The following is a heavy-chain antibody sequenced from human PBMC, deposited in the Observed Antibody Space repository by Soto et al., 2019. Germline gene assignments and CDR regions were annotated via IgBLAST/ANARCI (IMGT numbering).Heavy chain of an antibody. CDR1: GFTFSSYA. D-gene: IGHD3-10*01. CDR3: AKGGITMVREVIIGDAFDT. CDR2: ISGSGGRT. V-gene: IGHV3-23*01. J-gene: IGHJ3*02. Sequence: EVQLLESGGGLVQPGGSLRLSCAASGFTFSSYAMSWVRQAPGKGLEWVFAISGSGGRTYYADSVKGRFTISRDNSNNTLYLQMNSLSAEDTAVYYCAKGGITMVREVIIGDAFDTWGQGTMVTVSS.